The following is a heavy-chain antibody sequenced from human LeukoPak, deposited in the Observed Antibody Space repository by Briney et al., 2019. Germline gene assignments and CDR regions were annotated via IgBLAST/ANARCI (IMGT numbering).Heavy chain of an antibody. Sequence: SETLSLTCTVSGGSISSYYWSWIRQPPGKGLEWIGYIYYRGSTNYNPSLKSRVTISVDTSKNQFSLKLSSVTAADTAVYYCARGRKLGYSYGFPGYYFDYWGQGTLVTVSS. CDR3: ARGRKLGYSYGFPGYYFDY. CDR1: GGSISSYY. CDR2: IYYRGST. D-gene: IGHD5-18*01. V-gene: IGHV4-59*01. J-gene: IGHJ4*02.